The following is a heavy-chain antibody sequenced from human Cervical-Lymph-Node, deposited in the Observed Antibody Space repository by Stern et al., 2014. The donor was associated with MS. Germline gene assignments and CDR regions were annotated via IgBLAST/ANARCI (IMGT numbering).Heavy chain of an antibody. J-gene: IGHJ4*02. Sequence: QVQLQESGPGLVKPSETLSLTCTVSGGTISSYYWSWLRQPPGKGLEWIGYIYYSGSTNDNPSLKRRVTISVDTSKNQFSLKLSSVTAADTAVYYCARVDWYGTLDYWGQGTLVTVSS. CDR3: ARVDWYGTLDY. V-gene: IGHV4-59*01. CDR1: GGTISSYY. CDR2: IYYSGST. D-gene: IGHD3-9*01.